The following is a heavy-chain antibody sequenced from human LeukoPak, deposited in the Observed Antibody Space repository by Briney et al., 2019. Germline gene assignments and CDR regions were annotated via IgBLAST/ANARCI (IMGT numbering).Heavy chain of an antibody. D-gene: IGHD1/OR15-1a*01. CDR3: AREAYNWNIDVFDI. CDR1: GFTFSSYS. CDR2: IKQDGSEK. Sequence: GGSLRLSCAASGFTFSSYSMNWVRQAPGKGLAWVANIKQDGSEKYYVDSVKGRFTISRDNAKNSLYLQMNSLRAEDTAVYYCAREAYNWNIDVFDIWGQGTMVTVS. J-gene: IGHJ3*02. V-gene: IGHV3-7*01.